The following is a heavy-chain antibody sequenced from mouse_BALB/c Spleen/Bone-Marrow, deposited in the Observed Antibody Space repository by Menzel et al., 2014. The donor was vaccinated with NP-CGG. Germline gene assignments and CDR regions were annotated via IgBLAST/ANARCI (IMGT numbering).Heavy chain of an antibody. CDR2: INPNNGNT. Sequence: VQLQQSGAELVKSGASVKLSCKASGYTFTSYYMYWVKQRPGQGLEWIGGINPNNGNTNFSGTFKSKATLTVDKSSSTAYMQLSSLTSEDSAVYYCTRRDYWGQGTTLTVSS. CDR1: GYTFTSYY. V-gene: IGHV1S81*02. CDR3: TRRDY. J-gene: IGHJ2*01.